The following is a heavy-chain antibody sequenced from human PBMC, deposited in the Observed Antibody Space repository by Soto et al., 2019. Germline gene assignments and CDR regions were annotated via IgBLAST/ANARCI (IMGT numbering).Heavy chain of an antibody. CDR3: ARDYVVAGTFYYFDY. V-gene: IGHV1-69*13. Sequence: SVKVSCKASGVTFSSYAISWVRQAPGQGLEWMGGIIPIFGTANYAQKFQGRVTITADESTSTAYMELSSLRSEDTAVYYCARDYVVAGTFYYFDYWGQGTLVTVSS. J-gene: IGHJ4*02. CDR2: IIPIFGTA. CDR1: GVTFSSYA. D-gene: IGHD6-19*01.